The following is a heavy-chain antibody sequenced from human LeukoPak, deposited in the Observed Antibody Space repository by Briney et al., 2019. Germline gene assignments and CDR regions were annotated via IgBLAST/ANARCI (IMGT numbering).Heavy chain of an antibody. CDR3: AKERHLVQDGLDY. CDR1: GFTFSNYA. D-gene: IGHD1-1*01. J-gene: IGHJ4*02. V-gene: IGHV3-23*01. Sequence: PGGSLRLSCAASGFTFSNYAMNWVRQAPGKGLEWVSTFSGSGTNTYYADSVKGRFTISRDNSKNTLYLQMNSLRAEDTAAYYCAKERHLVQDGLDYWGQGTLVTVSS. CDR2: FSGSGTNT.